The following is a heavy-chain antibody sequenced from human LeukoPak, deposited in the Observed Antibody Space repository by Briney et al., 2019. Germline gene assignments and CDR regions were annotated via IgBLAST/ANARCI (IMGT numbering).Heavy chain of an antibody. Sequence: PGGSLRLSCAASGFALSNYVVNWVRQAPGKGLEWVSAISGSGGSTKYADSVKGRFTISGDNSKNTLYLQMNSLRAEDTAVYYCAKSQSGWYSFHCRVRGTLVTVPS. V-gene: IGHV3-23*01. D-gene: IGHD6-19*01. CDR3: AKSQSGWYSFHC. CDR1: GFALSNYV. CDR2: ISGSGGST. J-gene: IGHJ4*02.